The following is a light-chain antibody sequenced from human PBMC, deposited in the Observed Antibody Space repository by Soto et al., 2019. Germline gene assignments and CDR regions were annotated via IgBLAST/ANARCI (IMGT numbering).Light chain of an antibody. J-gene: IGLJ1*01. Sequence: QSALTQPASVSGSPGQSITISCTGTSSDVGSYNLVSWYQQHPGTAPKLMIYEAFKRPSGVSNRFSGSKSGDTASLTISGLQAEDEADYYCCSYAGSTTLDGFGTGTKVTVL. CDR2: EAF. V-gene: IGLV2-23*01. CDR3: CSYAGSTTLDG. CDR1: SSDVGSYNL.